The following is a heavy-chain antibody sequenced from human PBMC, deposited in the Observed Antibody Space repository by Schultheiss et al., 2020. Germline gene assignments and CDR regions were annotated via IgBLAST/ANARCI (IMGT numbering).Heavy chain of an antibody. D-gene: IGHD6-19*01. CDR3: ATGVRDSSGREYFQH. V-gene: IGHV1-3*01. CDR1: GYTFTSYD. CDR2: INAGNGNT. Sequence: ASVKVSCKASGYTFTSYDINWVRQATGQGLEWRGWINAGNGNTKYSQKFQGRVTITRDTSASTAYMELSNLRSEDTAMYYCATGVRDSSGREYFQHWGQGTLVNVYS. J-gene: IGHJ1*01.